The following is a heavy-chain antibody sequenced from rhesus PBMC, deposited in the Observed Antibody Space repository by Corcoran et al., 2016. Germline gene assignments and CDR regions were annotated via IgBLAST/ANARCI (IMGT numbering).Heavy chain of an antibody. CDR3: ARGASGAGDY. D-gene: IGHD6-31*01. Sequence: EVQLVESGGGLVTPGGSLSLSCVVSGVTFSSYGFHWVRQAPGKGLQWVSAIETNGDTTLYTDSVKGRFSISRENAKNTLYLRMDSLKVEDTAVYYCARGASGAGDYWGQGVLVTVSS. V-gene: IGHV3-22*01. J-gene: IGHJ4*01. CDR1: GVTFSSYG. CDR2: IETNGDTT.